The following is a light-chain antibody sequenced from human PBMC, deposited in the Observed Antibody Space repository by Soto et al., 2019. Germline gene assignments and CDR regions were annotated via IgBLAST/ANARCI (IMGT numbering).Light chain of an antibody. CDR1: SSDVGGYNY. Sequence: QSALTQPRSVSGSPGQSVTISFTGTSSDVGGYNYVSWYQKEPDKAPKLMIYDVTKRPSGVPDRFSGSKSGNTASLTISGLQAEDEADYYCCSYAGNYIYVFGTGTKLTVL. J-gene: IGLJ1*01. CDR2: DVT. CDR3: CSYAGNYIYV. V-gene: IGLV2-11*01.